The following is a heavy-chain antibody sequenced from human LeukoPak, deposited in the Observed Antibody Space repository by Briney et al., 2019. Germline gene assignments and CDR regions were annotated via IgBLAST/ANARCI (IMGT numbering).Heavy chain of an antibody. D-gene: IGHD5-24*01. J-gene: IGHJ4*02. CDR1: GFTFSSNY. V-gene: IGHV3-53*01. CDR3: ARVMDYFDY. CDR2: VYSGVNT. Sequence: GGSLRLSCAASGFTFSSNYMSWVRRAPGKGLEWGSVVYSGVNTYYSDSVKGRFTISRDNSKNTLYLQMNSLRAEDTAVYYCARVMDYFDYWGQGTLVTVSS.